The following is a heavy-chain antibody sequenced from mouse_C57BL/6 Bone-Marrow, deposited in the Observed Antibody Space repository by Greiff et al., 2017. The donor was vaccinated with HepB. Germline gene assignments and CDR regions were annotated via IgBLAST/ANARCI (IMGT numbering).Heavy chain of an antibody. V-gene: IGHV1-26*01. CDR2: INPNNGGT. CDR3: ARGGLDYYGSSYDWYFDV. Sequence: VQLQQSGPELVKPGASVKISCKASGYTFTDYYMNWVKQSHGKSLEWIGDINPNNGGTSYNQKFKGKATLTVDKSSSTAYMELRSLTSEDSAVYYCARGGLDYYGSSYDWYFDVWGTGTTVTVSS. J-gene: IGHJ1*03. CDR1: GYTFTDYY. D-gene: IGHD1-1*01.